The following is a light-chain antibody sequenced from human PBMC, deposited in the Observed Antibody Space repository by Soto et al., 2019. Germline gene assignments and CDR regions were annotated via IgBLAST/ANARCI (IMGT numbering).Light chain of an antibody. V-gene: IGKV1-5*01. CDR3: QQYNSYSPVT. J-gene: IGKJ1*01. Sequence: DIQMTQSPSTLSASVGDRVTITCRASQSISSWLAWYQQKPGKAPKLLIYDASSLESGVPSRFSGSGSGTEFTLTISSLQPDDFATYSCQQYNSYSPVTFGQGTKVEIK. CDR1: QSISSW. CDR2: DAS.